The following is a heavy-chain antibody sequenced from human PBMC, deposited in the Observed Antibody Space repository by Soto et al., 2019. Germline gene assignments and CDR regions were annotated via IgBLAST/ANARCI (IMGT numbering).Heavy chain of an antibody. D-gene: IGHD3-16*01. V-gene: IGHV4-31*03. CDR1: GGSISSGGYY. CDR2: IYYSGST. J-gene: IGHJ1*01. CDR3: ARGNDLGDSTPGKH. Sequence: QVQLQESGPGLVKPSQTLSLTCTVSGGSISSGGYYWSWIRQHAGKGLEWIGYIYYSGSTYYNPSHKSRVTISVDTSKNQFSLKRSSVTAADTAVYYCARGNDLGDSTPGKHWGQGTLVTVSS.